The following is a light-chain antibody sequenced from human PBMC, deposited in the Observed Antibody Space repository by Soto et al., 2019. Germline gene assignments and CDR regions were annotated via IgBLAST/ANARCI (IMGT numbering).Light chain of an antibody. Sequence: DIQLTQSPSFLSPSIGESVTITCRASQVISTSLAWYQVRPGKAPKLLIYAASTLESGVPSMFSATVAGTEFSLTITSLQPEYFATYYCPQLFDSPITFGEGTRLEIK. CDR2: AAS. J-gene: IGKJ5*01. CDR1: QVISTS. V-gene: IGKV1-9*01. CDR3: PQLFDSPIT.